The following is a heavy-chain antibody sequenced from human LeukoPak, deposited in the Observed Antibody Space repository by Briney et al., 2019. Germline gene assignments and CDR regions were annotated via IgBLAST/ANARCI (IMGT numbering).Heavy chain of an antibody. CDR3: AKSLGSYYYAFDI. CDR2: ISWNSGNI. V-gene: IGHV3-9*02. Sequence: GGSLRLSCAASGFTSDDYAMHWVRQAPGKGLEWVSGISWNSGNIGYADSVKGRFTISRDNAKNSLYLQMNSLRAEDTALYYCAKSLGSYYYAFDIWGQGTMVTVSS. D-gene: IGHD1-26*01. J-gene: IGHJ3*02. CDR1: GFTSDDYA.